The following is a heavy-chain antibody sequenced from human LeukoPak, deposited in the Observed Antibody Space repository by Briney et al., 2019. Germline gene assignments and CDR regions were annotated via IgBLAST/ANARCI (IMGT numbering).Heavy chain of an antibody. V-gene: IGHV1-18*01. Sequence: GASVKVSCKASGYTFTSYGISWVRQAPGQGLEWMGWISAYNGNTNYAQKLQGRVTMTTDTSTSTAYMELRSLRSDDTAVYYCARDYGGNPWDSLDYWGQGTLVTVSS. CDR3: ARDYGGNPWDSLDY. D-gene: IGHD4-23*01. CDR1: GYTFTSYG. CDR2: ISAYNGNT. J-gene: IGHJ4*02.